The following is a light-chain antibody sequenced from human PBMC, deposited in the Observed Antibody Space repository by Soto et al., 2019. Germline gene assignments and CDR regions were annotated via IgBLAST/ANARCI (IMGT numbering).Light chain of an antibody. J-gene: IGLJ3*02. CDR2: EVS. CDR3: CSYAGSSTGV. CDR1: SSDVGSYNL. Sequence: QSALTQPASVSRSPGQSITISCTGTSSDVGSYNLVSWYQQHPGKAPKLMIYEVSKRPSGVSNRFSGSKSGNTASLTISGLQAEDEADYYCCSYAGSSTGVFGGGTKVTVL. V-gene: IGLV2-23*02.